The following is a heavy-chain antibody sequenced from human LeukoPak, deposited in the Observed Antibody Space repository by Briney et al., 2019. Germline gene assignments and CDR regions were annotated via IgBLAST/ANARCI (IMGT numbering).Heavy chain of an antibody. CDR3: ARGPAGYN. D-gene: IGHD1-1*01. Sequence: GGSLRLSCAASGFTFSSYAMSWVRQAPGKGLEWVSVIYSGGSTDYADSVKGRFTISRDNLKNTLYLQMNSLRAEDTAVYYCARGPAGYNWGQGTLVTFSS. V-gene: IGHV3-53*01. J-gene: IGHJ4*02. CDR2: IYSGGST. CDR1: GFTFSSYA.